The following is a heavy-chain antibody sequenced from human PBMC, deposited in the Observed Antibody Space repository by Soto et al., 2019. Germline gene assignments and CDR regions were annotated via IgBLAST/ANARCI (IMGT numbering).Heavy chain of an antibody. V-gene: IGHV3-15*07. J-gene: IGHJ4*02. D-gene: IGHD3-10*01. CDR1: GFTFSNAW. CDR2: IKSKIDGGTT. CDR3: TTSLVRGSVRY. Sequence: EVPLVESGGGLVKPGGSLRLSCAASGFTFSNAWMNWVRQAPGKGLEWVGRIKSKIDGGTTDYAAPVKGRFTISRDDSKNTLYLQMNSLKTEDTAVYYCTTSLVRGSVRYWGQGTLVTVSS.